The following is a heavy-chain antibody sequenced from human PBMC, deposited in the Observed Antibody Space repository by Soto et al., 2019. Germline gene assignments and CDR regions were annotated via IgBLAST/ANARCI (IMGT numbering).Heavy chain of an antibody. V-gene: IGHV4-59*01. J-gene: IGHJ4*02. D-gene: IGHD3-22*01. CDR2: IYYSGRT. CDR3: ARAGALDSSAYFYEGRPYFDY. CDR1: GGSISSYY. Sequence: QVQLQESGPGLVKPSETLSLTCSVSGGSISSYYWSWIRQPPGKGLEWIAYIYYSGRTNYNPSLKSRVTISVDTSKNQFSLKLSSVTAADTAVYYCARAGALDSSAYFYEGRPYFDYWGQGTLVTVSS.